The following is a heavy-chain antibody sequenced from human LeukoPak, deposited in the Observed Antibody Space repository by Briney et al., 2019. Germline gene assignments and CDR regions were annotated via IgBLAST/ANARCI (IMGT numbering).Heavy chain of an antibody. CDR3: ASHWAQQVVSDY. J-gene: IGHJ4*02. CDR1: GFTFSSYG. V-gene: IGHV3-30*03. D-gene: IGHD6-13*01. Sequence: PGESLRLSCAASGFTFSSYGMHWVRQAPGKGLEWVAVISYDGRNKYYADSVKGRFTISRDNSKNTLYLQMNSLRTEDTAVYYCASHWAQQVVSDYWGQGTLVTVSS. CDR2: ISYDGRNK.